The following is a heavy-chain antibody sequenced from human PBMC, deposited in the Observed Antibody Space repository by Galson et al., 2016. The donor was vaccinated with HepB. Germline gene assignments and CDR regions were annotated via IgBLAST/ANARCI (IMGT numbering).Heavy chain of an antibody. Sequence: SLRLSCAASGFTFSNFGIHWVRQAPGKGLQWVAAIWYDATNQYYADSVKGRFTISRDNSKNTLYLEMNSLRADDTAVYYCAKDRGRAVGARFYGMDVWGQGTAVTVSS. CDR3: AKDRGRAVGARFYGMDV. D-gene: IGHD1-26*01. CDR1: GFTFSNFG. J-gene: IGHJ6*02. V-gene: IGHV3-33*06. CDR2: IWYDATNQ.